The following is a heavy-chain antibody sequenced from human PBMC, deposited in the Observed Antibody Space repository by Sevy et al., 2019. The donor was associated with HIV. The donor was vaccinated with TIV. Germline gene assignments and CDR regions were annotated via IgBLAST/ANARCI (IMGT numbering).Heavy chain of an antibody. CDR1: GFTFSSYS. J-gene: IGHJ6*02. CDR2: ISSSSSTI. CDR3: AREVPRDYDFWSGYYTRVPGYYGMDV. D-gene: IGHD3-3*01. Sequence: GGSLRLSCAASGFTFSSYSMNWVRQAPGKGLEWVSYISSSSSTIYYADSVKGRITISRDNAKNSLYLQMNSLRDEDTAVYYCAREVPRDYDFWSGYYTRVPGYYGMDVWGQGTTVTVSS. V-gene: IGHV3-48*02.